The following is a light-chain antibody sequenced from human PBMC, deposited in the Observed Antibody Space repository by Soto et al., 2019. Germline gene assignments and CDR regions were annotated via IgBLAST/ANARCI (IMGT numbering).Light chain of an antibody. V-gene: IGLV1-47*01. CDR3: AAWDDSLGGRL. Sequence: QSVLTQPPSASGTPGQRVTVSCSGSSSNIGNNYVYWYQQFPGTAPKLLIYRNNQRPSGVPDRFSGSKSGTSASLAISGLRSEDEADYYCAAWDDSLGGRLFGTGIKLTVL. J-gene: IGLJ1*01. CDR1: SSNIGNNY. CDR2: RNN.